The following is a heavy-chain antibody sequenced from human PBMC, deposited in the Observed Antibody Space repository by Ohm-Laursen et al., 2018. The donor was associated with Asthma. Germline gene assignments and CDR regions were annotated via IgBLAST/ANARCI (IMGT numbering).Heavy chain of an antibody. CDR1: GGSISSGGYF. D-gene: IGHD1-26*01. CDR3: ARSGTYSNDWFDP. J-gene: IGHJ5*02. V-gene: IGHV4-31*03. Sequence: TLSLTCTVSGGSISSGGYFYSWIRQHPGKGLEWIAYIYYNGFTNYNPSLKSRVTISVDTSKNQFSLNLNSVSATDTAVYFCARSGTYSNDWFDPWGQGTLVIVSS. CDR2: IYYNGFT.